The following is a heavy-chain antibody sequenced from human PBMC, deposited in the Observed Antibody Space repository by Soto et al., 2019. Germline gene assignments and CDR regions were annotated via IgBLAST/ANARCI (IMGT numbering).Heavy chain of an antibody. D-gene: IGHD4-17*01. J-gene: IGHJ4*02. CDR3: ASEDGDFYYFDY. Sequence: SETLSLTCTVSGGSISSYYWSWIRQPPGKGLEWIGYIYYSGSTNYNPSLKSRVTISVDTSKNQFSLKLSSVTAADTAVYYCASEDGDFYYFDYWGQGTLVTVSS. CDR1: GGSISSYY. V-gene: IGHV4-59*01. CDR2: IYYSGST.